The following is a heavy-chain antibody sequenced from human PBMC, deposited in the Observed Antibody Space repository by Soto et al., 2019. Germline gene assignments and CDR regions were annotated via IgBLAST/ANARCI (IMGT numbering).Heavy chain of an antibody. D-gene: IGHD5-12*01. CDR1: GGSFSGYY. Sequence: QVQLQQWGAGLLKPSETLSLTCAVYGGSFSGYYWSWIRQPPGKGLEWIGEINHSGSTNYNPSLKSRVTISVDTSKNRFSLKLSSVTAADTAVYYCARGFGGATISDYWGQGTLVTVSS. J-gene: IGHJ4*02. CDR2: INHSGST. CDR3: ARGFGGATISDY. V-gene: IGHV4-34*01.